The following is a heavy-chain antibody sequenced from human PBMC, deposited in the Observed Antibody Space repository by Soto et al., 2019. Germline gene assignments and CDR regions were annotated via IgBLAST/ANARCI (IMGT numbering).Heavy chain of an antibody. J-gene: IGHJ4*02. CDR3: TRGSDSSAYIDY. CDR2: IRSKAYGGTT. V-gene: IGHV3-49*04. Sequence: LRLSCTGSGFTFGDYAMSWVRQAPGRGLEWVGFIRSKAYGGTTEYAASVKGKFTISRDDSKSIAYLQKNSLKTEDTGVYYCTRGSDSSAYIDYWGQGTLVTVSS. CDR1: GFTFGDYA. D-gene: IGHD3-22*01.